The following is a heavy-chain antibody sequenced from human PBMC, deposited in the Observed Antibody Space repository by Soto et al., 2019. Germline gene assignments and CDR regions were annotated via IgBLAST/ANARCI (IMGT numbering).Heavy chain of an antibody. D-gene: IGHD6-13*01. V-gene: IGHV4-59*12. CDR2: IYYSGST. CDR1: GGSISSYY. J-gene: IGHJ6*02. Sequence: PSETLSLTCTVSGGSISSYYWSWIRQPPGKGLEWIGYIYYSGSTNYNPSLKSRVTISVDTSKNQFSLKLSSVTAADTAVYYCAREEFYSSSGMDVWGQGTTVTVSS. CDR3: AREEFYSSSGMDV.